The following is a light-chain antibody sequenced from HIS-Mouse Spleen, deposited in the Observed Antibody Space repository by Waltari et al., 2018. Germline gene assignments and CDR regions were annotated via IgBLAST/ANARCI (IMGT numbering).Light chain of an antibody. CDR3: YSTDSSGNHRV. CDR1: ALPKTY. V-gene: IGLV3-10*01. J-gene: IGLJ2*01. CDR2: DDS. Sequence: SYELTQPPPVSVSTGQTARITCSGAALPKTYVYWYQQKPGQAPVLVIYDDSKRPSGIPERFSGSSSGTMATLTISGAQVEDEADYYCYSTDSSGNHRVFGGGTKLTVL.